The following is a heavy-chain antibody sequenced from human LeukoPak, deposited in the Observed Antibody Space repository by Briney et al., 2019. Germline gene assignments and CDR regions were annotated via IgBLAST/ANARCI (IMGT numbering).Heavy chain of an antibody. D-gene: IGHD5-18*01. J-gene: IGHJ6*03. Sequence: PSETLSLTCTVSGGSISSYYWSWIRQPPGKGLEWIGYIYYSGSTNYNPSLKSRVTISVDTSKNQFSLKLSSVTAADTAVYYCARLRGQLWPHYYMDVWGKGTTVTISS. CDR1: GGSISSYY. CDR2: IYYSGST. CDR3: ARLRGQLWPHYYMDV. V-gene: IGHV4-59*01.